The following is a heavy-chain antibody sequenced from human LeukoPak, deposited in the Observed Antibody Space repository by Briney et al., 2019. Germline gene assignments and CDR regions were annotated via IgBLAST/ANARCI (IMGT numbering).Heavy chain of an antibody. D-gene: IGHD6-13*01. CDR1: GGSTTSGSYY. CDR3: ARGVIAAGGNDFDY. V-gene: IGHV4-61*02. J-gene: IGHJ4*02. Sequence: SQTLSPTCTLSGGSTTSGSYYWSWIRQPAGKGLEWIRRIYTSGSTNYNPSLKSRVTISVDTYKNHFSLKLSSVAAADTAVYYCARGVIAAGGNDFDYWGQGTLVTVSS. CDR2: IYTSGST.